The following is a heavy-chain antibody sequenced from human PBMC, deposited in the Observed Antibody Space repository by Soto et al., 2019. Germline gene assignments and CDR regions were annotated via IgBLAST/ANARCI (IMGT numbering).Heavy chain of an antibody. D-gene: IGHD2-21*02. CDR3: ARGGDPDY. CDR2: LQTDGSHP. Sequence: EVQLVESGGGLVQPGGSLRLCCVASGFTFNYYWMHWVRQAPGKGLMWVSRLQTDGSHPVYADSVKGRFTISRDNAKNTLYLQMNNLRAEDTAVYYCARGGDPDYWGQGTLVTVSS. J-gene: IGHJ4*02. CDR1: GFTFNYYW. V-gene: IGHV3-74*01.